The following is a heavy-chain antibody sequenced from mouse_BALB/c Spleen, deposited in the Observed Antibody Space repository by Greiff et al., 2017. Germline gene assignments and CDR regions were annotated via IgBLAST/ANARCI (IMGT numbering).Heavy chain of an antibody. D-gene: IGHD2-1*01. V-gene: IGHV2-2*02. Sequence: QVQLQQSGPDLVQPSQSLSITCTVSGFSLTSYGVHWVRQSPGKGLEWLGVRWSGGSTDYNAAFISRLSISKDNSKSQVFFKMNSLQANDTAIYYCARKFYGNYGGYYYAMDYWGQGTSVTVSA. CDR2: RWSGGST. CDR1: GFSLTSYG. J-gene: IGHJ4*01. CDR3: ARKFYGNYGGYYYAMDY.